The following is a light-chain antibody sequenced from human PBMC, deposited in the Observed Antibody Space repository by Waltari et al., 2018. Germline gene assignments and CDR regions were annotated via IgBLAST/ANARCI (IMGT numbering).Light chain of an antibody. CDR3: NSYTSSSTVV. CDR2: DVS. J-gene: IGLJ2*01. V-gene: IGLV2-14*03. CDR1: SSDVGGYNY. Sequence: QSALTQPASVSGSPGQSITIPCTGTSSDVGGYNYVPWYQQHPGKAPKLMIYDVSNRPSGVSNRFSGSKSGNTASLTISGLQAEDEADYYCNSYTSSSTVVFGGGTKLTVL.